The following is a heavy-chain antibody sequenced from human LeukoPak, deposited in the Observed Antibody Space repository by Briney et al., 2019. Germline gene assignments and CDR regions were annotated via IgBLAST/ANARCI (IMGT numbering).Heavy chain of an antibody. CDR2: ISTSSSYI. V-gene: IGHV3-21*04. Sequence: GGSLRLSCAASGFTFNRYIMNWVRGAPGTGLEWVSSISTSSSYIYYADSVRGRFTISRDNAKNSLYLQMNSLRAEDTAVYYCAKDGYYDSSAYYYVRYFDLWGRGTLVTVSS. D-gene: IGHD3-22*01. CDR3: AKDGYYDSSAYYYVRYFDL. J-gene: IGHJ2*01. CDR1: GFTFNRYI.